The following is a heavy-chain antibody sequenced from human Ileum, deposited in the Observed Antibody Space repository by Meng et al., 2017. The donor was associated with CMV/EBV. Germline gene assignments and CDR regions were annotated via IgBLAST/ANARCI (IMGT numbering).Heavy chain of an antibody. CDR1: GGSISSFY. CDR3: TKTTRIPTD. D-gene: IGHD1/OR15-1a*01. Sequence: SETLSLTCTVSGGSISSFYWTWIRQPPGKGLEWIGYISNSGSTNYNPSLKGRATMSLDTSKSQFSLRLTSVTAADAAVYYCTKTTRIPTDWSQGTLVTVSS. J-gene: IGHJ1*01. CDR2: ISNSGST. V-gene: IGHV4-59*01.